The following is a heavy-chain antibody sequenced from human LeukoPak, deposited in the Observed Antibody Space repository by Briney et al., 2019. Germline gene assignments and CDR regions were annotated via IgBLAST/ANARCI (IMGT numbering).Heavy chain of an antibody. J-gene: IGHJ4*02. CDR2: IYHSGST. D-gene: IGHD3-22*01. CDR1: GGSISSGGYS. CDR3: ARGVYDSSGYYLDY. V-gene: IGHV4-30-2*01. Sequence: SETLSLTCAVSGGSISSGGYSWSRIRQPPGKGLEWIGYIYHSGSTYYNPSLKSRVTISVDRSKNQFSLKLSSVTAADTAVYYCARGVYDSSGYYLDYWGQGTLVTVSS.